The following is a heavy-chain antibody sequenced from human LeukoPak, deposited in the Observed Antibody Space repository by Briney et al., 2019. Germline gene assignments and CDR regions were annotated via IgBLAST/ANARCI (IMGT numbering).Heavy chain of an antibody. CDR3: ARQGAVAGGGVD. CDR1: GGSISSYY. CDR2: IYGSGSP. J-gene: IGHJ4*02. Sequence: PSETLSLTCTVSGGSISSYYWSWIRQPPGKGLEWIGYIYGSGSPNYNPSLKTRVTISVDTSKNQFSLKLSSVTAADTAVYYCARQGAVAGGGVDWGQANLGTVSS. V-gene: IGHV4-59*08. D-gene: IGHD6-19*01.